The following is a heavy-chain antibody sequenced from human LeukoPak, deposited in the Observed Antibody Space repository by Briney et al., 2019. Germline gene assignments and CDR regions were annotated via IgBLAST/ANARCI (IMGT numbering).Heavy chain of an antibody. J-gene: IGHJ4*02. Sequence: ASRKLSCKASGYTFTRYYMHWVRQAPGQGLEWMGWINPNSGGTNYAQKFQGRVTMTRDTSISTAYMELSRLRSDDKAVYYCARETPERNFDYWGQGILVTVSS. CDR1: GYTFTRYY. CDR3: ARETPERNFDY. V-gene: IGHV1-2*02. CDR2: INPNSGGT.